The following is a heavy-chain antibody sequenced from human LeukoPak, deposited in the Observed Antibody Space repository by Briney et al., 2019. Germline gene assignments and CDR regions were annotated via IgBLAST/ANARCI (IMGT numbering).Heavy chain of an antibody. CDR1: GGSISSGSYY. J-gene: IGHJ4*02. Sequence: SQTLSLTCIVSGGSISSGSYYWSWIRQPAGKGLEWIERIYTSGSTNYNPSLKSRVTISVDTSKNQFSLKLSSVTAADTAVYYCARESYYYDSSAHEYWGQGTLVTVSS. CDR2: IYTSGST. V-gene: IGHV4-61*02. D-gene: IGHD3-22*01. CDR3: ARESYYYDSSAHEY.